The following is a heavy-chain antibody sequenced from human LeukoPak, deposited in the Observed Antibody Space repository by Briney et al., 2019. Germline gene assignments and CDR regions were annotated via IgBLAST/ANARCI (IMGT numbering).Heavy chain of an antibody. CDR1: GFTFSSYA. CDR3: AKDDLGRGFASSWYQLSFDY. V-gene: IGHV3-23*01. J-gene: IGHJ4*02. D-gene: IGHD6-13*01. Sequence: GGSLRLSCAASGFTFSSYAMSWVRQAPGKGLEWVSAISGSGGSTYYADSVKGRFTISRDNSKNTLYLQMNSLRAEDTAVYYCAKDDLGRGFASSWYQLSFDYWGQGTLVTVSS. CDR2: ISGSGGST.